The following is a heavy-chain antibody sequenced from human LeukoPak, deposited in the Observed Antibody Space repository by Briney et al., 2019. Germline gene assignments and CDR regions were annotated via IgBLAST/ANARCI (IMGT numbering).Heavy chain of an antibody. CDR2: ISGSGGST. V-gene: IGHV3-23*01. J-gene: IGHJ4*02. CDR1: GFTFSSYA. Sequence: GGSLRLSCAASGFTFSSYAMSWVRQAPGKGLEWVSAISGSGGSTYYADSVKGRFTISRDNSKNTLYLQMNSLRVEDTAVYYCAKDQYCTSTSCYVGYWGQGTLVTVSS. CDR3: AKDQYCTSTSCYVGY. D-gene: IGHD2-2*01.